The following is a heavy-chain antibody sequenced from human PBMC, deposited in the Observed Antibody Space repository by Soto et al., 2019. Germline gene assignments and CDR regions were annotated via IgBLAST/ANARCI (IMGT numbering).Heavy chain of an antibody. J-gene: IGHJ5*02. CDR2: IRSKANSYAT. V-gene: IGHV3-73*01. Sequence: EVQLVESGGGLVQPGGSLKLSCAASGFTFSGSAMHWVRQASGKGLEWLGRIRSKANSYATAYAASVRGRFTISRDDSKSTAYLQMNSLKTEDTAVYYCTKAPGYDGAPILGNWLDPWGQGTLVTVSS. CDR3: TKAPGYDGAPILGNWLDP. D-gene: IGHD3-16*01. CDR1: GFTFSGSA.